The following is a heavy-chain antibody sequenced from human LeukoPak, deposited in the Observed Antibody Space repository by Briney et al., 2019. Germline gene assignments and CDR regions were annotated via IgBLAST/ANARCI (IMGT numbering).Heavy chain of an antibody. CDR1: GDSISSGYY. D-gene: IGHD3-22*01. V-gene: IGHV4-38-2*02. J-gene: IGHJ2*01. CDR3: ASYDSSGYFSPYWYFDL. Sequence: PSETLSLTCTVSGDSISSGYYWGWIRQPPGKGLEWIASIYHTGSTDYNLSLKSRVTISVDTSKNHLSLKLSSVTAADTAVYYCASYDSSGYFSPYWYFDLWGRGTLVTVSS. CDR2: IYHTGST.